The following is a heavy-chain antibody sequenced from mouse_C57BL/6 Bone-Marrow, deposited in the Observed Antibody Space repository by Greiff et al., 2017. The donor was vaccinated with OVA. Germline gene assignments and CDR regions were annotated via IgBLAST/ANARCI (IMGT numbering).Heavy chain of an antibody. CDR3: ASDYYGSGAMDY. V-gene: IGHV1-19*01. Sequence: VQLQQSGPVLVKPGASVKMSCKASGYTFTDYYMNWVKQSHGKSLEWIGVINPYNGGTSYNQKFKGKATLTVDKSSSTAYMELNSLTSEDSAVYYCASDYYGSGAMDYWGQGTSVTVSS. CDR1: GYTFTDYY. J-gene: IGHJ4*01. CDR2: INPYNGGT. D-gene: IGHD1-1*01.